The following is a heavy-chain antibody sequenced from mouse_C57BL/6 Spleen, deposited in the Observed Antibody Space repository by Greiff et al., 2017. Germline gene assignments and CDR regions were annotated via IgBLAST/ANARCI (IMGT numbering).Heavy chain of an antibody. V-gene: IGHV1-64*01. CDR1: GYTFTSYW. CDR2: IHPNSGST. Sequence: VQLQQPGAELVKPGASVKLSCKASGYTFTSYWMHWVKQRPGQGLEWIGMIHPNSGSTNYNEKFKSKATLTVDKSSSTAYMQLSSLTSEDSAVYYCASSRVTTVVNFDYWGQGTTLTVSS. CDR3: ASSRVTTVVNFDY. D-gene: IGHD1-1*01. J-gene: IGHJ2*01.